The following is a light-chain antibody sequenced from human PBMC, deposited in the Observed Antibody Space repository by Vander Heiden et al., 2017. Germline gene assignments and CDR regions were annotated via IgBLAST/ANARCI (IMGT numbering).Light chain of an antibody. V-gene: IGLV3-1*01. Sequence: SYDLTQPPSVSVSPGQTASIPCFGEKVGDKYVCWYQQKPGQSTVLVINEDTKRPSGIPERFSGSNSGNTAILTISGTQVMDEADYYCQAWDSSTAVFGGGTKLTVL. CDR2: EDT. CDR3: QAWDSSTAV. J-gene: IGLJ2*01. CDR1: KVGDKY.